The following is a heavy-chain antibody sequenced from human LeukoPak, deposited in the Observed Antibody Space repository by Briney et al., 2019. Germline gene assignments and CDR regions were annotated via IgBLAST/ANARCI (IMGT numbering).Heavy chain of an antibody. D-gene: IGHD3-3*01. V-gene: IGHV1-8*01. CDR3: ARDAYNLEWLLYNYYYGMDV. CDR2: MNPNSGNT. Sequence: VASVKVSCTASGYSFTSYDINWVRQATGQGLEWMGWMNPNSGNTGYAQKFQGRVTITRDTSASTAYMELSSLRSEDTAVYYCARDAYNLEWLLYNYYYGMDVWGQGTTVTVSS. CDR1: GYSFTSYD. J-gene: IGHJ6*02.